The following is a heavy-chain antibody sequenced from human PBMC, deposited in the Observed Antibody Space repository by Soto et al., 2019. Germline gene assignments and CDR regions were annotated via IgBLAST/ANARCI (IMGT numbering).Heavy chain of an antibody. CDR3: ARDSLPDIVVVVATPGGFDY. CDR1: GYTFTSYA. Sequence: QVPLVQSGAEVKKPGASVKVSCKASGYTFTSYAMHWVRQAPGQRLEWMGWINAGNGNTKYSQKFQGRVTITRDTSASTAYMELSSLRSEDTAVYYCARDSLPDIVVVVATPGGFDYWGQGTLVTVSS. V-gene: IGHV1-3*01. CDR2: INAGNGNT. D-gene: IGHD2-15*01. J-gene: IGHJ4*02.